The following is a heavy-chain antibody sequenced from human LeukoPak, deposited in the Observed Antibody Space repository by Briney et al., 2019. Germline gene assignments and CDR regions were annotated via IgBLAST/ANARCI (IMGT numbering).Heavy chain of an antibody. D-gene: IGHD6-6*01. V-gene: IGHV4-4*07. CDR1: GYSISSNYY. Sequence: SETLSLTCAVSGYSISSNYYWSWIRQPAGKGLVWIERIHTSGNTDYNPSLKSRVTMSLDTSKNQFSLRLNSMTAADTAVYYCAREGSATARPFVSNDCWGQGTLVTVSS. J-gene: IGHJ4*02. CDR2: IHTSGNT. CDR3: AREGSATARPFVSNDC.